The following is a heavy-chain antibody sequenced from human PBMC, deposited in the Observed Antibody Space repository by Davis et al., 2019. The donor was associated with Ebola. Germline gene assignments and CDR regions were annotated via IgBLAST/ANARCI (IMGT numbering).Heavy chain of an antibody. CDR3: ARAYDSSSYTPGDAFDI. CDR2: IYYSGST. V-gene: IGHV4-39*01. D-gene: IGHD3-22*01. J-gene: IGHJ3*02. CDR1: GGSISSSSSYY. Sequence: GSLRLSCTVSGGSISSSSSYYWGWIRQPPGKGLEWIGSIYYSGSTYYNPSLKRRVTIFVDTSKNQFSLKLSSVTAADTAVYYCARAYDSSSYTPGDAFDIWGQGTMVTVSS.